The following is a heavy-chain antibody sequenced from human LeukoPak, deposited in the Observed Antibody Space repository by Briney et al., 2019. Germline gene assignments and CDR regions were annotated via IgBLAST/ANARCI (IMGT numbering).Heavy chain of an antibody. CDR1: GFTFSSYS. Sequence: GGSLRLSCAASGFTFSSYSMNWVRQAPGKGLEWVSYISSSSSTIYYADSVKGRFTISRDISMNTLFLQMNSLRVEDTAVYYCAKDKFTLLPDYWGQGTLVTVSS. CDR3: AKDKFTLLPDY. J-gene: IGHJ4*02. CDR2: ISSSSSTI. V-gene: IGHV3-48*01. D-gene: IGHD3-10*02.